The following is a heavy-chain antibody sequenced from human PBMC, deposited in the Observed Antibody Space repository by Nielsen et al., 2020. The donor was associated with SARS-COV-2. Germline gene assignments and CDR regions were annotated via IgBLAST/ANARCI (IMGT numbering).Heavy chain of an antibody. Sequence: GRSLRLSCSASGFTFSSSSMPWVRQAPGKVLAWVSYISSSSSTIYYADSVKGRFTISRDNANNSLYLQMNSLRAEDTAVYYCAREAWVFSGYDPFPDWFDPWGQGTLVTVSS. CDR3: AREAWVFSGYDPFPDWFDP. CDR2: ISSSSSTI. CDR1: GFTFSSSS. J-gene: IGHJ5*02. V-gene: IGHV3-48*01. D-gene: IGHD5-12*01.